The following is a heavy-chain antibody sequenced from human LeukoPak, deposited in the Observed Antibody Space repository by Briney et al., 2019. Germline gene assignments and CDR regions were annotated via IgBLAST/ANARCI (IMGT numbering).Heavy chain of an antibody. V-gene: IGHV4-39*07. J-gene: IGHJ5*02. D-gene: IGHD3-10*01. CDR3: ARDLEPHYYGSGSYRFDWFDP. CDR2: IYYSGST. CDR1: GGSISSTSYY. Sequence: SETLSLTCTVSGGSISSTSYYWGWIRQPPGKGLEWIGNIYYSGSTYYNPSLKSRVTISVDTSKNQFSLKLSSVTAADTAVYYCARDLEPHYYGSGSYRFDWFDPWGQGTLVTVSS.